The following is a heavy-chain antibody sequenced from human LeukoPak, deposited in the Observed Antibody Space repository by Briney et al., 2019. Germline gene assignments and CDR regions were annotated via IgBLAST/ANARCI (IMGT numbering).Heavy chain of an antibody. V-gene: IGHV3-33*01. J-gene: IGHJ4*02. CDR3: ARDQYDTWSRRGNFDS. CDR1: GFTFSSYG. D-gene: IGHD3/OR15-3a*01. CDR2: IWYDGSNK. Sequence: PGGSLRLSCAASGFTFSSYGMHWVRQAPGKGLEWVAVIWYDGSNKYYADSVKGRFTISRDNAKNSLFLQMSSLRAEDTAVFYCARDQYDTWSRRGNFDSWGQGTLVIVSS.